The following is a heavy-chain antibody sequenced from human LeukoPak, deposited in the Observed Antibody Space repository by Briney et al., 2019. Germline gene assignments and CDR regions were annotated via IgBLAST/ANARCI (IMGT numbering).Heavy chain of an antibody. CDR1: GGSISSYY. V-gene: IGHV4-59*01. D-gene: IGHD3-22*01. Sequence: SSETLSLTCTVSGGSISSYYWSWIRQPPGKGLEWIGYIYYSGSTNYNPSLKSRVTISVDTSKNQFSLKLTSVTAADTAVYYCATIGSGYYSGFDYWGQGTLVTVSS. CDR2: IYYSGST. CDR3: ATIGSGYYSGFDY. J-gene: IGHJ4*02.